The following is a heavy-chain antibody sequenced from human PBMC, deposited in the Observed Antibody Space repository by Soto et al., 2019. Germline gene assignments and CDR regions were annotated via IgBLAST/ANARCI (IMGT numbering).Heavy chain of an antibody. CDR3: ARDLFGSEDDNPYYYYGMDV. D-gene: IGHD2-15*01. CDR2: IYSGGST. Sequence: SLRLSCAASSFTVSSNYMSCVRQAAVKGLEWVSVIYSGGSTYYADSVKGRFTISRDNSKNTLYLQMNSLRAEDTAVYYCARDLFGSEDDNPYYYYGMDVWGQGTTVTVSS. V-gene: IGHV3-53*01. CDR1: SFTVSSNY. J-gene: IGHJ6*02.